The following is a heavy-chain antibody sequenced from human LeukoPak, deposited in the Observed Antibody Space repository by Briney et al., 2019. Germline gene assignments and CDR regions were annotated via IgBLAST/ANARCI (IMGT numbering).Heavy chain of an antibody. D-gene: IGHD6-19*01. Sequence: PGGSLRLSCAASGFTFSSYGMHWVRQAPGKGLEWVAFIRNDGSNKYYADSVKGRFTISRDNSKNTLYLQMNSLRAEDTAVYYCAKDRGYSSGWYGVDYWGQGTLVTVSS. CDR3: AKDRGYSSGWYGVDY. CDR1: GFTFSSYG. CDR2: IRNDGSNK. J-gene: IGHJ4*02. V-gene: IGHV3-30*02.